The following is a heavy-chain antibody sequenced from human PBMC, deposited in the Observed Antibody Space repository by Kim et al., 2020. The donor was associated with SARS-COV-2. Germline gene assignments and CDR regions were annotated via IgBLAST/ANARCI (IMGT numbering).Heavy chain of an antibody. D-gene: IGHD3-9*01. CDR1: GYSISSGFF. Sequence: SETLSLTCSVSGYSISSGFFWGWIRQPPGKGLEWIASIFHTGTTYYNPSLRSRATISVDTSKNQFSLRLTSVTAADTAMYSCATTTYYDLLAGLRVDYWGRGSQVTV. CDR3: ATTTYYDLLAGLRVDY. CDR2: IFHTGTT. V-gene: IGHV4-38-2*02. J-gene: IGHJ4*02.